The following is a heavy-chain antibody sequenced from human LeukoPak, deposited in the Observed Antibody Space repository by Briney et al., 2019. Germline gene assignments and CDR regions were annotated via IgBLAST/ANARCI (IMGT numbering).Heavy chain of an antibody. CDR3: ATASPSLIAVAVLFDY. D-gene: IGHD6-19*01. J-gene: IGHJ4*02. Sequence: GASVKVSCKVSGYTLTELSMHWVRQAPGKGLEWMGGFDPEDGETIYAQKFQGRVTMTEDTSTDTAYMELSSLRSEDTAVYYCATASPSLIAVAVLFDYWGQGTLVTVSS. V-gene: IGHV1-24*01. CDR1: GYTLTELS. CDR2: FDPEDGET.